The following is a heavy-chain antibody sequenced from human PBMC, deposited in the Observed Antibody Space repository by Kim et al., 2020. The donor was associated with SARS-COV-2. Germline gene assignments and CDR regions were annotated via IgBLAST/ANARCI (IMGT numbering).Heavy chain of an antibody. Sequence: GGSLRLSCAASGFTFSSYAMSWVRQAPGKGLEWVSAISGSGGSTYYADSVKGRFTISRDNSKNTLYLQMNSLRAEDTAVYYCAKDVGPQGYRYYDFWSGYYTGVGAAFDIWGQGTMVTVSS. J-gene: IGHJ3*02. CDR2: ISGSGGST. V-gene: IGHV3-23*01. CDR3: AKDVGPQGYRYYDFWSGYYTGVGAAFDI. CDR1: GFTFSSYA. D-gene: IGHD3-3*01.